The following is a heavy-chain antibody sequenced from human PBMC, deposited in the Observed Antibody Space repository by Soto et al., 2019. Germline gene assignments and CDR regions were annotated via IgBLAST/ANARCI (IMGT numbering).Heavy chain of an antibody. J-gene: IGHJ5*02. CDR1: GGSINSYY. V-gene: IGHV4-59*01. Sequence: SETLSLTCAVSGGSINSYYWSWIRQPPGKGLEWIGYVSYSGNTNYNPSFQSRVTISVDTSNNQVSLNLDSLTAADTAVYYCARSQGSKWFDPWGQGTTVTVPS. CDR3: ARSQGSKWFDP. CDR2: VSYSGNT.